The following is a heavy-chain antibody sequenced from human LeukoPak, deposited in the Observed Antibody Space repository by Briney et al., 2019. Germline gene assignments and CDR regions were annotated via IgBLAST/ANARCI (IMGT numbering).Heavy chain of an antibody. CDR3: GYGGNSAISPNAFDY. CDR2: IYYSGST. V-gene: IGHV4-34*01. CDR1: GGSFSGYY. Sequence: PSETLSLTCAVYGGSFSGYYWSWIRQPPGKGLEWIGSIYYSGSTYYNPSLKSRVTISVDTSKNQFSLKLSSVTAADTAVYYCGYGGNSAISPNAFDYWGQGTLVAVSS. D-gene: IGHD4-23*01. J-gene: IGHJ4*02.